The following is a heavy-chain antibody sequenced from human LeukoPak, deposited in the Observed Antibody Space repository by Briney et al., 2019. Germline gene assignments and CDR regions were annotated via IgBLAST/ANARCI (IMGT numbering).Heavy chain of an antibody. CDR1: GYTFTSYY. Sequence: ASVKVSCKASGYTFTSYYMHWVRQAPGQALEWMGIINPSGGSTSYAQKFQGRVTMTTDTSTSTVYMELSSLRSEDTAVYYCARDLNYYDSSGYYPPTGYFDYWGQGTLVTVSS. CDR3: ARDLNYYDSSGYYPPTGYFDY. CDR2: INPSGGST. V-gene: IGHV1-46*01. D-gene: IGHD3-22*01. J-gene: IGHJ4*02.